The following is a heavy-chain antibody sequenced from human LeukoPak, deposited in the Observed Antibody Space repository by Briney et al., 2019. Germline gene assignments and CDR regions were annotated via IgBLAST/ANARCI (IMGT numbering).Heavy chain of an antibody. V-gene: IGHV1-69*01. D-gene: IGHD6-13*01. CDR2: IIPIFGTA. J-gene: IGHJ4*02. CDR1: GGTSSSYA. Sequence: SVKVSCKASGGTSSSYAISWVRQAPGQGLEWMGGIIPIFGTASYAQKFQGRVTIAADESTSTAYMELSSLRSEDTAVYYCARGLLSLYSSSWSAPFDYWGQGTLVTVSS. CDR3: ARGLLSLYSSSWSAPFDY.